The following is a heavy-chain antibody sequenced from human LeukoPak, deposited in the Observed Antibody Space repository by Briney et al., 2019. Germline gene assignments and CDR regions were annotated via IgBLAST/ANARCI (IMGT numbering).Heavy chain of an antibody. V-gene: IGHV3-23*01. CDR1: GFTFSNYG. CDR2: ISGSGGST. Sequence: GGSLRLSCAVSGFTFSNYGMSWVRQAPGKGLEWVSAISGSGGSTYYADSVKGRFTISRDNSKNTMYLQMNSLRAEDTAVYHCAKGPAMVRGTFDPWGQGTLVTVSS. CDR3: AKGPAMVRGTFDP. J-gene: IGHJ5*02. D-gene: IGHD3-10*01.